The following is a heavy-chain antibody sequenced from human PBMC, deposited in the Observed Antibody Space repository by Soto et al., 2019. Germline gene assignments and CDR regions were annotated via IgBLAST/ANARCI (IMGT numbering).Heavy chain of an antibody. J-gene: IGHJ4*02. CDR3: ARDYGYRDYDFWSGPLDY. CDR2: INAGNGNT. V-gene: IGHV1-3*01. D-gene: IGHD3-3*01. Sequence: ASVKVSCKASGYTFTSYAMHWVRPAPGQRLEWMGWINAGNGNTKYSQKFQGRVTITRDTSASTAYMELSSLRSEDTAVYYCARDYGYRDYDFWSGPLDYWGQGTLVTVSS. CDR1: GYTFTSYA.